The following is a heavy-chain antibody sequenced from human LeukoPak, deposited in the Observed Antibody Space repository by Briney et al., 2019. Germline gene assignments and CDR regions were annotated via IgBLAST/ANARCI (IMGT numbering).Heavy chain of an antibody. CDR2: ISFTEDRP. D-gene: IGHD2-8*02. Sequence: GGSLRLSCAASGFNFSNFAMAWVRQAPGMGLGWVSEISFTEDRPYYADSVRGRFTISRDNSKNTLYLQMNSLRAEDTAVYYCAKGHWSAFDYWGQGTLVTVSS. CDR3: AKGHWSAFDY. V-gene: IGHV3-23*01. J-gene: IGHJ4*02. CDR1: GFNFSNFA.